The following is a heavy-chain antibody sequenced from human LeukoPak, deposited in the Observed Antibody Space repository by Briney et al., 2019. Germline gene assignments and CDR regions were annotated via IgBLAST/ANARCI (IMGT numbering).Heavy chain of an antibody. CDR2: ISYDGSNK. Sequence: SGGSLRLSCAASGFTFTTYSMDWVRQAPGKGLEWVAVISYDGSNKYYADSVKGRFTISRDNSKNTLYLQMNSLRAEDTAVYYCLDSSSYYWGQGTLVTVSS. CDR3: LDSSSYY. J-gene: IGHJ4*02. V-gene: IGHV3-30*03. D-gene: IGHD6-6*01. CDR1: GFTFTTYS.